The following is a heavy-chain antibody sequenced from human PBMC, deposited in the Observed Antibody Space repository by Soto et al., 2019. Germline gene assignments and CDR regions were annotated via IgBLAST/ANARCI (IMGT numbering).Heavy chain of an antibody. J-gene: IGHJ6*02. CDR1: GFTVSTNY. CDR2: IYSGCST. Sequence: GAPLRLSFKVSGFTVSTNYMSWVCKAPGKGLEWVSVIYSGCSTYYAYSVRGRFTISRDNSKNTLYLQMKSLRAEDTAVCYVARDLPATRNGMDVWGQGTTVTVSS. CDR3: ARDLPATRNGMDV. V-gene: IGHV3-53*01.